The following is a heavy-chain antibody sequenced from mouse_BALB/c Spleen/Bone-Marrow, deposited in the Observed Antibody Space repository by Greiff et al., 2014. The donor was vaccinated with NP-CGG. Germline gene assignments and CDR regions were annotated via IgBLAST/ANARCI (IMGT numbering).Heavy chain of an antibody. CDR1: GYTFTSYW. CDR3: ARRDYGNYGGFAY. V-gene: IGHV1-87*01. CDR2: IYPGDGDT. D-gene: IGHD2-1*01. J-gene: IGHJ3*01. Sequence: VQLQQSGAELARPGASVKLSCKASGYTFTSYWMQWVKQRPGQGLEWIGAIYPGDGDTRYTQKFKGKATLTADKSSSTAYMQLSSLASEDSAVYYCARRDYGNYGGFAYWGQGTLVTVSA.